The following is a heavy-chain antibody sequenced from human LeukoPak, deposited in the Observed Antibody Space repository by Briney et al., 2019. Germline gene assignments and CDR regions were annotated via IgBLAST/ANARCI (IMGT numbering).Heavy chain of an antibody. Sequence: GRSLRLSCAASGFTFSSYAMHWVRQAPGKGLEWVAVISYDGSNKYYADSVKGRFTTSRDNSKNTLYLQMNSLRAEDTAVYYCASPYSSGWYNWFDPWGQGTLITVSS. CDR3: ASPYSSGWYNWFDP. CDR1: GFTFSSYA. CDR2: ISYDGSNK. V-gene: IGHV3-30-3*01. D-gene: IGHD6-19*01. J-gene: IGHJ5*02.